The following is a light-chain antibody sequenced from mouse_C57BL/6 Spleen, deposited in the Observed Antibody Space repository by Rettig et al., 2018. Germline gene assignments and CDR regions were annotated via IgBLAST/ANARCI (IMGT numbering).Light chain of an antibody. CDR2: DTS. J-gene: IGKJ5*01. CDR1: SSVSY. CDR3: QQWSSYPLT. V-gene: IGKV4-55*01. Sequence: QIVLTQSPAIMSASPGEKVTMTCRASSSVSYMFWYQLKPGSSPRLLIYDTSNLASGVPVRFSGSGSGTSYSLTINRMEAADAATYYCQQWSSYPLTFSGGTKLELK.